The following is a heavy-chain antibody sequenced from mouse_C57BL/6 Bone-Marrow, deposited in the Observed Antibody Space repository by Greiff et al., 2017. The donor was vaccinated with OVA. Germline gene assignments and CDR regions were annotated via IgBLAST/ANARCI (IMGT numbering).Heavy chain of an antibody. CDR1: GYSITSGYY. D-gene: IGHD1-2*01. Sequence: VQLKQSGPGLVKPSQSLSLTCSVTGYSITSGYYWNWIRQFPGNKLEWMGYISYDGSNNYNPSLKNRISITRDTSKNQFFLKLNSVTTEDTATYYCARLRRAWFAYWGQGTLVTVSA. V-gene: IGHV3-6*01. CDR2: ISYDGSN. CDR3: ARLRRAWFAY. J-gene: IGHJ3*01.